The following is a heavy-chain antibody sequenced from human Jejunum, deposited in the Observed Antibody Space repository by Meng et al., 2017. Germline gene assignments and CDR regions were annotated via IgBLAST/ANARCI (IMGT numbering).Heavy chain of an antibody. J-gene: IGHJ4*01. CDR3: VRTSNWSLDY. Sequence: HLQQSDRGLAKPSPTPSLTSAISGDSVSSNSAAWNWIRQYPSRGLEWLGRTYYRSKWYNDYAESVKSRITINPDTSKNQFSLQLNSVTPEDTAVYYCVRTSNWSLDYWGQGTLVTVSS. D-gene: IGHD6-13*01. V-gene: IGHV6-1*01. CDR2: TYYRSKWYN. CDR1: GDSVSSNSAA.